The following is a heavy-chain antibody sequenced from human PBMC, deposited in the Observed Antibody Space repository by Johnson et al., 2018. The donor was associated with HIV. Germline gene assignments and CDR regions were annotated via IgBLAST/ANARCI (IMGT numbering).Heavy chain of an antibody. CDR1: GITVSTNY. Sequence: VQLVESGGDLAQPVGSLRLSCAASGITVSTNYMSWVRQAPGKGLEWVSVIFSVGDVYYADSVKGRFPISRDNSKNMVYLQMNSLRPEDTAVYYCARDGRDLVTRGSFDVWGQGTVVTVSS. V-gene: IGHV3-66*02. D-gene: IGHD3-9*01. J-gene: IGHJ3*01. CDR3: ARDGRDLVTRGSFDV. CDR2: IFSVGDV.